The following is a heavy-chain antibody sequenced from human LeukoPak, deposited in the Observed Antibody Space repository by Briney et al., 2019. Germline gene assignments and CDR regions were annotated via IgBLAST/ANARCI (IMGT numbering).Heavy chain of an antibody. J-gene: IGHJ4*02. V-gene: IGHV1-69*13. CDR3: PRKYDSSGYFDY. CDR2: IIPIFGTA. CDR1: GGTFSSYA. D-gene: IGHD3-22*01. Sequence: SMKVSCKASGGTFSSYAISWVRQAPGQGLEWMGGIIPIFGTASYAQKFQGRVTITADESTSTASMELSSLRSEDTAVYYCPRKYDSSGYFDYWGRGTLVTVSS.